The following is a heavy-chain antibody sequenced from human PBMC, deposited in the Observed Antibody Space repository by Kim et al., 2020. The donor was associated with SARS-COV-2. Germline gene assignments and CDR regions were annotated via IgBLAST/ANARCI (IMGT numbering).Heavy chain of an antibody. CDR2: DGKTQ. CDR3: ASPNDS. V-gene: IGHV3-30*09. Sequence: DGKTQYYADSVKCRFAISRDNYNNMFSLQMNVLKPEDTAVYYCASPNDSWGRGTLVTVSS. J-gene: IGHJ5*01.